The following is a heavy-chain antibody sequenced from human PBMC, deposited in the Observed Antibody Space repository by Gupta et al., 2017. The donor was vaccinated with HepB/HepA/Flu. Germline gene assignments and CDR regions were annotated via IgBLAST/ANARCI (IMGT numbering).Heavy chain of an antibody. CDR3: ARHDCWSGYYGLYY. D-gene: IGHD3-3*01. CDR2: TYYSGST. V-gene: IGHV4-39*01. CDR1: GDSISSSSHY. J-gene: IGHJ4*02. Sequence: QLQLQESGPGLVKPSETLSLTCTVSGDSISSSSHYWGWIRQPPGKGLEWIGSTYYSGSTYYNPSLKGRVTISVDTSKNQFSLKLTSVTAADTAVYYCARHDCWSGYYGLYYWGQGTLVTVSS.